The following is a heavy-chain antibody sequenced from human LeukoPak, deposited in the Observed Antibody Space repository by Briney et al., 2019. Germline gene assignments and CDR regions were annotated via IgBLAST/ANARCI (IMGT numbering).Heavy chain of an antibody. CDR3: AKAAGRVVAAHFPMDY. CDR2: ISGSGGST. J-gene: IGHJ4*02. V-gene: IGHV3-23*01. CDR1: GFTFSSYA. Sequence: GGSLRLSCAASGFTFSSYAMSWVRQAPGKGLEWVSAISGSGGSTYYADSVKGRFTISRDNSKNTLYLQMNSLRAEDTAVYYCAKAAGRVVAAHFPMDYWGQGTLVTVSS. D-gene: IGHD2-15*01.